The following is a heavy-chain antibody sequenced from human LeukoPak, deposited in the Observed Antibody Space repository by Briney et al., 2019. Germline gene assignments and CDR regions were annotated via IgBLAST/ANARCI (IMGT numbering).Heavy chain of an antibody. CDR3: ARVKGSGYRNSIDY. J-gene: IGHJ4*02. CDR1: GFTFSSYA. Sequence: GGSLRLSCAASGFTFSSYAMSWVRQAPGKGLEWVSAISGSGGSTYYADSVKGRFTISRDNSKNTLYLQMNSLGAEDTAVYYCARVKGSGYRNSIDYWGQGTLVTVSS. D-gene: IGHD3-3*01. CDR2: ISGSGGST. V-gene: IGHV3-23*01.